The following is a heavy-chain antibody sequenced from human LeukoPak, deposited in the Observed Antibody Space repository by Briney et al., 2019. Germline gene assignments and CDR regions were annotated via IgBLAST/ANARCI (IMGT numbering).Heavy chain of an antibody. D-gene: IGHD3/OR15-3a*01. Sequence: SETLSLTCTVSGGSMSSYYWSWIRQPPGKGLEWIGYIYYSGSTKYNPSLKSRVTISADTSKNQLSLNLSSVTAADTAVYFCASHLWTKGFDPWGQGTLVTVSS. CDR3: ASHLWTKGFDP. CDR1: GGSMSSYY. V-gene: IGHV4-59*08. J-gene: IGHJ5*02. CDR2: IYYSGST.